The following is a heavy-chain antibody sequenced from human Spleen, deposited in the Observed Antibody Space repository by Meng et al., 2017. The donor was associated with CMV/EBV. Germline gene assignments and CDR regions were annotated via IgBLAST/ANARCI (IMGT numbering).Heavy chain of an antibody. CDR2: INHSGDT. CDR1: GESFNGYY. CDR3: VSWGSSWTYYFDY. V-gene: IGHV4-34*01. Sequence: SETLSLTCAVFGESFNGYYYNWIRQPPGKGLEWMGEINHSGDTNYNPSLKSRVTMSVDTSKNQISLNMNSVTAADTAVYYCVSWGSSWTYYFDYWCQGTLVTVSS. J-gene: IGHJ4*02. D-gene: IGHD6-13*01.